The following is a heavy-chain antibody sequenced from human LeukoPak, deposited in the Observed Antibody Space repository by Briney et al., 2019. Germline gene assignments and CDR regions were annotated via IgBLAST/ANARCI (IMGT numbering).Heavy chain of an antibody. V-gene: IGHV3-23*01. CDR3: AKARLWFGELDY. CDR2: SSGSGGNT. Sequence: PGGALRLSCAASAFTFSIYAMSCVRQAPGKGLEWVSASSGSGGNTYYADSVKGRFNIPRDNSKHTLYLQMNSLRAEDTAVYYCAKARLWFGELDYWGQGTLVTVSS. CDR1: AFTFSIYA. J-gene: IGHJ4*02. D-gene: IGHD3-10*01.